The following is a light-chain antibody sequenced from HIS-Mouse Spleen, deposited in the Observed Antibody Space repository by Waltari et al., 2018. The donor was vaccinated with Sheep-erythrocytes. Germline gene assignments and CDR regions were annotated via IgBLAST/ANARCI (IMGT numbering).Light chain of an antibody. J-gene: IGLJ1*01. V-gene: IGLV2-11*01. CDR3: CSYAGSYNHV. CDR2: DVS. Sequence: QSALTQPRSVSGSPGQSVTISCPGTSSDVGGYNYASWYQQTPGKAPKLMIYDVSKRPSGVPDRFSGSKSGNTASLTISGLQAEDEADYYCCSYAGSYNHVFATGTKVTVL. CDR1: SSDVGGYNY.